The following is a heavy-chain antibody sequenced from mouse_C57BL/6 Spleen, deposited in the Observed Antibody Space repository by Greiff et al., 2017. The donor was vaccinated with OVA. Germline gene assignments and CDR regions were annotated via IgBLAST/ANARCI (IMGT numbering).Heavy chain of an antibody. CDR2: IYPRSGDT. J-gene: IGHJ4*01. Sequence: VQLQQSGAELARPGASVKLSCKASGYTFTSYGISWVKQRPGQGLAWIGEIYPRSGDTYYNEKFKGKATLTADKSSSTAYLELRSLTSEDSAVYFCARTAYSSGYEGAMYDWGQGTSVTFSS. CDR1: GYTFTSYG. V-gene: IGHV1-81*01. CDR3: ARTAYSSGYEGAMYD. D-gene: IGHD3-2*02.